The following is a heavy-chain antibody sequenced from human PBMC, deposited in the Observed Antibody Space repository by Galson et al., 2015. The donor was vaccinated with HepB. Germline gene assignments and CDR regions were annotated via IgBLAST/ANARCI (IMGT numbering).Heavy chain of an antibody. Sequence: SPRLSCAASGFTFSSYGMHWVRQAPGKGLEWVAVISYDGSNKYYADSVKGRFTISRDNSKNTLYLQMNSLRAEDTAVYYCAKDIVVVPAAIPIDAFDIWGQGTMVTVPS. CDR3: AKDIVVVPAAIPIDAFDI. D-gene: IGHD2-2*02. V-gene: IGHV3-30*18. CDR1: GFTFSSYG. CDR2: ISYDGSNK. J-gene: IGHJ3*02.